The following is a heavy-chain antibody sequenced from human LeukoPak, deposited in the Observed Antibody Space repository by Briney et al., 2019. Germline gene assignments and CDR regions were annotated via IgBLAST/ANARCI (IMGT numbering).Heavy chain of an antibody. J-gene: IGHJ6*03. CDR2: IYTSGST. V-gene: IGHV4-30-4*01. D-gene: IGHD5/OR15-5a*01. CDR1: GGSISSGDYY. Sequence: SETLSLTCTVSGGSISSGDYYWSWIRQPPGKGLEWIGYIYTSGSTNYNPSLKSRVTISVDTSKNQFSLKLSSVTAADTAVYYCARLGRSTRAPLHSNYYMDVWGKGTTVTVSS. CDR3: ARLGRSTRAPLHSNYYMDV.